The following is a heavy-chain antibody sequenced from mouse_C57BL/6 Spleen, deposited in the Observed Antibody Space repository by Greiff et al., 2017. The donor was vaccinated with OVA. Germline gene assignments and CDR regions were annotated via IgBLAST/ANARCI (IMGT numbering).Heavy chain of an antibody. V-gene: IGHV1-69*01. CDR1: GYTFTSYW. Sequence: QVQLQQPGAELVMPGASVKLSCKASGYTFTSYWMHWVKQRPGQGLEWIGEIDPSDSYTNYNQKFKGKSTLTVDKSSSTAYMQLSSLTSEDSAVYYCARSSNFGNFDYWGQGTTLTVSS. CDR3: ARSSNFGNFDY. D-gene: IGHD4-1*01. J-gene: IGHJ2*01. CDR2: IDPSDSYT.